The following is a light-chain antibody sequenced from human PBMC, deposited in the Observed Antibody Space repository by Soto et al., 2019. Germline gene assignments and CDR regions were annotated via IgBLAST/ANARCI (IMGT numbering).Light chain of an antibody. CDR2: LNSDGSH. Sequence: QPVLTQSPSASASLGASVKLTCTLSSGHSSYAIAWHQQQPEKGPRYLMKLNSDGSHSKGDGIPDRFSGSSSGAERYLTISSLQSEDEADYYCKTWGTGPFVFGTGTKLTVL. CDR3: KTWGTGPFV. J-gene: IGLJ1*01. V-gene: IGLV4-69*01. CDR1: SGHSSYA.